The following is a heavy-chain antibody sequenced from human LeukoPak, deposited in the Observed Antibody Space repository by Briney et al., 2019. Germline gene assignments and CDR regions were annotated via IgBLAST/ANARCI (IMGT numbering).Heavy chain of an antibody. J-gene: IGHJ5*02. D-gene: IGHD3-9*01. Sequence: GGSLRLSCAASGFDFSHYGMSWVRQSPGKGLEWVSTFSGTSTLTYYADSVKGRFTISRDDSKNVLYLQMNSLRDEDTAVYYCAKGDSYYDLLTCFDLWGPGTLITVSS. CDR1: GFDFSHYG. V-gene: IGHV3-23*01. CDR3: AKGDSYYDLLTCFDL. CDR2: FSGTSTLT.